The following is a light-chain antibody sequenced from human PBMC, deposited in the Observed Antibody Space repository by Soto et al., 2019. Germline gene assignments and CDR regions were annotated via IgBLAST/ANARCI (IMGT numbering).Light chain of an antibody. CDR3: AAWDDSLNGQV. J-gene: IGLJ1*01. CDR1: SSNIGSNT. V-gene: IGLV1-44*01. Sequence: QSLLTQPPSASGIPGQRVTISCSGSSSNIGSNTVNWYQQLPGTAPKLLIYSNNQRPSGVPDRFSGSKSGTSASLAISGLQSEDEADYYCAAWDDSLNGQVFGTGTKVTVL. CDR2: SNN.